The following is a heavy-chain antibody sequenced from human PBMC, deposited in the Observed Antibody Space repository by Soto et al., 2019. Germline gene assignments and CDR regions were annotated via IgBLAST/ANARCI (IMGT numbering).Heavy chain of an antibody. CDR2: MDDSGVGT. CDR3: VKGQSSTWSQTGGMDV. CDR1: GFTFTTYA. D-gene: IGHD1-26*01. J-gene: IGHJ6*02. Sequence: EVQLLESGGGLVQPGGSLRLSCAASGFTFTTYAMTWARQAPGKGLEWVSGMDDSGVGTYYADSVKGRFTISRDNSKNMLFLQMGSLRAEDTAVYYCVKGQSSTWSQTGGMDVWGQGTTVTVSS. V-gene: IGHV3-23*01.